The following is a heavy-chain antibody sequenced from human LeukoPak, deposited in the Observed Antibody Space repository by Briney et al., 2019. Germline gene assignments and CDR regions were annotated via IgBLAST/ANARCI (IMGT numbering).Heavy chain of an antibody. J-gene: IGHJ6*03. V-gene: IGHV3-30*02. CDR1: GFTFSSYG. D-gene: IGHD2-15*01. Sequence: GGSLRLSCAASGFTFSSYGMHWVRQAPGKGLEWVAFIRYDEIDKYYADSVKGRFTISRDNSKNTLYLQMNSLRIEDTAEYYCAKDCCSGASPYHMDVWGKGTTVTVSS. CDR3: AKDCCSGASPYHMDV. CDR2: IRYDEIDK.